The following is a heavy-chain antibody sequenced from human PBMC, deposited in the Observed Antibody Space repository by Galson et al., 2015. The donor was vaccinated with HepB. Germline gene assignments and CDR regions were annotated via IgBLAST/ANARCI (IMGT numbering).Heavy chain of an antibody. V-gene: IGHV3-33*01. J-gene: IGHJ5*02. D-gene: IGHD6-19*01. CDR2: IWHDGSKK. Sequence: SLRLSCATSGLSFRSYGMHWVRQAPGKGLEWVAVIWHDGSKKYYGDSVKGRFTISRDNSKNTLYLQMNSLRVDDTAVYYCARDVGGREWLVPGWFDPWGQGTLVTVSS. CDR3: ARDVGGREWLVPGWFDP. CDR1: GLSFRSYG.